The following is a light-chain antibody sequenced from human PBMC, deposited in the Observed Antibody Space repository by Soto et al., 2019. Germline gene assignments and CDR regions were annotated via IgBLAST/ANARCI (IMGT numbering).Light chain of an antibody. CDR1: QSIRNF. Sequence: DIQMTQSPSSLSASVGDRVTITCRTSQSIRNFLNWYQQKPGTVPKLLISSSSTFESGVPSRFSGGGSGTDFTLTITNLQPEDFATYFCQQNYLSPWTFGPGTRVEIK. V-gene: IGKV1-39*01. CDR3: QQNYLSPWT. J-gene: IGKJ1*01. CDR2: SSS.